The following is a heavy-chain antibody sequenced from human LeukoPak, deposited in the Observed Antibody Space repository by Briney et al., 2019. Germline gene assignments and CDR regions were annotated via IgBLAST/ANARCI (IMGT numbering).Heavy chain of an antibody. CDR3: ARVLSGSWDWFDP. J-gene: IGHJ5*02. D-gene: IGHD3-22*01. V-gene: IGHV3-74*01. CDR2: INSDGTAI. Sequence: GGSLRLSCAASGFTFSSYWMHWVRQAPGKGLVWVSRINSDGTAITYADSVKGRFSASRDNAKNTLYLQMNSLRAEDTAVYYCARVLSGSWDWFDPWGQGTLVTVSS. CDR1: GFTFSSYW.